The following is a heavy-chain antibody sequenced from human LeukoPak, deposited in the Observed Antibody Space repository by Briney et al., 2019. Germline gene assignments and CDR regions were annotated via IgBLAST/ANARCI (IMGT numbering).Heavy chain of an antibody. D-gene: IGHD2-2*02. CDR2: INHSGST. J-gene: IGHJ6*03. V-gene: IGHV4-34*01. CDR3: ARGRGYCSSTSCYNCYYYMDV. Sequence: PSETLSLTCAVYGGSFSGYYWSWIRQPPGKGLEWIGEINHSGSTNYNPSLKSRVTISVDTSKNQFSLKLSSVTAADTAVYYCARGRGYCSSTSCYNCYYYMDVWGKGTTVTVSS. CDR1: GGSFSGYY.